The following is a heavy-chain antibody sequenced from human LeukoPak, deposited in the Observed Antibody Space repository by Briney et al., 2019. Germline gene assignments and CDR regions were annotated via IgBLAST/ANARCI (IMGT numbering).Heavy chain of an antibody. Sequence: GRSLRLSYAASGFTFSSYGMHWVRQAPGKGLEWVSGISGSGGSTDYADSVKGRFTISRDNSKNTLYLQMNSLRAEDTAVYYCASRLLSAYYYGMDVWGQGTTVTVSS. CDR3: ASRLLSAYYYGMDV. CDR2: ISGSGGST. J-gene: IGHJ6*02. CDR1: GFTFSSYG. V-gene: IGHV3-23*01. D-gene: IGHD2-15*01.